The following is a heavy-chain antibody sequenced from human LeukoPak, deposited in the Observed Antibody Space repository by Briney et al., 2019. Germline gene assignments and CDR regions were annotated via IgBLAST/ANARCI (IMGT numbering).Heavy chain of an antibody. J-gene: IGHJ4*02. CDR2: IVVGSGNT. D-gene: IGHD1-26*01. V-gene: IGHV1-58*01. CDR1: GFTFTSSA. CDR3: AADGNSGSYLF. Sequence: ASVKDSCKASGFTFTSSAVQWVRQARGQRLEWIGWIVVGSGNTNYAQKFQERVTITRDMSTSTAYMELSSLRSEDTAVYYCAADGNSGSYLFWGQGTLVTVSS.